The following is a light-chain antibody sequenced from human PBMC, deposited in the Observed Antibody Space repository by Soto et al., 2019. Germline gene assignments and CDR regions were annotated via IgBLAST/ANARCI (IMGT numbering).Light chain of an antibody. Sequence: DIQMTQSPSSLSASVGDRVTITCRASQSISSYLNWYQHKPGKAPRLLISVASSLQSGVPSRFSGSGSGTHFTLTISSLQPEDFATYYCQQSYSIPPLTFGGGTKVDIK. CDR2: VAS. CDR1: QSISSY. V-gene: IGKV1-39*01. CDR3: QQSYSIPPLT. J-gene: IGKJ4*01.